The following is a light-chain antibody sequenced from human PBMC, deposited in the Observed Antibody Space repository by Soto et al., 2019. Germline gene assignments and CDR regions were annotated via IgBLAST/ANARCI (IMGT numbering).Light chain of an antibody. CDR2: EVI. V-gene: IGLV2-8*01. CDR1: GTDVGVYDY. J-gene: IGLJ3*02. CDR3: SSYAGTTNLV. Sequence: QSALTQPPSASGSPGQSVTISCTGTGTDVGVYDYVSWYQLHPGGAPKLIIYEVIRRPSGVPDRFSGSKSGNTASLTVSGLQADDEADYFCSSYAGTTNLVFGGGTKLTVL.